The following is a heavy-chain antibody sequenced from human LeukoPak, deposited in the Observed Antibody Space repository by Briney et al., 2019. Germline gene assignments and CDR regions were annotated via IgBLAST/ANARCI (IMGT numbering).Heavy chain of an antibody. CDR1: GFTFSSYG. Sequence: GGSLRLSCAASGFTFSSYGMHWVRQAPGKGLEWVAVIWYDGSNKYYADSVKGRFTISRDNSKNTLYLQMNSLRAEDTAVYYCAKFQYITVTTGNYWGQGTLVTVSS. D-gene: IGHD4-17*01. CDR3: AKFQYITVTTGNY. V-gene: IGHV3-30*02. J-gene: IGHJ4*02. CDR2: IWYDGSNK.